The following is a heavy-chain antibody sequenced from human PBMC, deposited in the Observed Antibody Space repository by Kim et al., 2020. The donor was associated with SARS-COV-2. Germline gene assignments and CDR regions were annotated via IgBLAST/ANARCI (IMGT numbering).Heavy chain of an antibody. Sequence: GGSLRLSCAASGFTVSSNYMSWVRQAPGKGLEWVSVIYSGGSTYYADSVKGRFTISRDNSKNTLYLQMNSLRAEDTAVYYCARESKGYSGSRDGMDVWGQGTTVTVSS. V-gene: IGHV3-53*01. CDR3: ARESKGYSGSRDGMDV. CDR1: GFTVSSNY. J-gene: IGHJ6*02. CDR2: IYSGGST. D-gene: IGHD5-12*01.